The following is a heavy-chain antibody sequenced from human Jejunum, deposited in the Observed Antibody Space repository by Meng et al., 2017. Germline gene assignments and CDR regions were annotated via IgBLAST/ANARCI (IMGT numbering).Heavy chain of an antibody. CDR2: INPNSGST. CDR1: GYTFTVHY. V-gene: IGHV1-2*02. Sequence: ASVKVSCKASGYTFTVHYIYWVRQAPGQGLEWMGWINPNSGSTNYAQKLQGRVTMTRDTSITTAYMELSSLRSDDTAVYYCARDSFLLSWGQGTLVTVSS. J-gene: IGHJ5*02. CDR3: ARDSFLLS. D-gene: IGHD2/OR15-2a*01.